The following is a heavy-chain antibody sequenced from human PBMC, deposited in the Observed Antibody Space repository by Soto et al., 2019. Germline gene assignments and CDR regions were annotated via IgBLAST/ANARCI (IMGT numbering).Heavy chain of an antibody. CDR1: GFTFSSYS. CDR2: ISSSSSYI. J-gene: IGHJ4*02. CDR3: ARAQSGYSGYDYFSYFDY. D-gene: IGHD5-12*01. Sequence: ESGGGLVKPGGSLRLSCAASGFTFSSYSMNWVRQAPGKGLEWVSSISSSSSYIYYADSVKGRFTISRDNAKNSLYLQMNSLRAEDTAVYYCARAQSGYSGYDYFSYFDYWGQGTLVTVSS. V-gene: IGHV3-21*01.